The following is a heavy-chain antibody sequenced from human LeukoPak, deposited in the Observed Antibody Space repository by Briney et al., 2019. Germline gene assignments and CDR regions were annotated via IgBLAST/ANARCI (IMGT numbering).Heavy chain of an antibody. V-gene: IGHV4-34*01. J-gene: IGHJ3*02. CDR2: INHSGST. CDR1: GGSFSGYY. CDR3: ARGFTMVRGVMHDAFDI. D-gene: IGHD3-10*01. Sequence: MSSETLSLTCAVYGGSFSGYYWSWIRQPPGKGLEWIGEINHSGSTNYNPSLKSRVTISVDTSKNQFSLKPSSVTAADTAVYYCARGFTMVRGVMHDAFDIWGQGTMVTVSS.